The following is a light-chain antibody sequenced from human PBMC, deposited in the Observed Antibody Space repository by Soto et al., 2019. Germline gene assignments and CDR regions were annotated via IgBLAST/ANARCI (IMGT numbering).Light chain of an antibody. Sequence: EIVLTQSPGTLSLSPGERATLSCRASQSVSSSFLAWYQQKPGQAPRLLIYGASIRATGFPDRFSGSGSGTDFTLTISRLEPEDVAVYYCQQYGSSPLTFGGGTKVEIK. J-gene: IGKJ4*01. CDR3: QQYGSSPLT. V-gene: IGKV3-20*01. CDR2: GAS. CDR1: QSVSSSF.